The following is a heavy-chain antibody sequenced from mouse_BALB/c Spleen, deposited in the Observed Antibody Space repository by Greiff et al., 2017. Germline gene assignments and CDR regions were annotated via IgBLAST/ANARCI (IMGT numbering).Heavy chain of an antibody. J-gene: IGHJ4*01. Sequence: EVKVVESGGGLVQPGGSRKLSCAASGFTFSSFGMHWVRQAPEKGLEWVAYISSGSSTIYYADTVKGRFTISRDNPKNTLFLQMTSLRSEDTAMYYCARSKYGKGAMDYWGQGTSVTVSS. V-gene: IGHV5-17*02. CDR2: ISSGSSTI. CDR3: ARSKYGKGAMDY. D-gene: IGHD2-10*02. CDR1: GFTFSSFG.